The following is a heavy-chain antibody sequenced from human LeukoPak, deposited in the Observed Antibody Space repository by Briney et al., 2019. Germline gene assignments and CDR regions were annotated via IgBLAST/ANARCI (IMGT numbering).Heavy chain of an antibody. D-gene: IGHD6-13*01. CDR1: GGSFSGYY. V-gene: IGHV4-34*01. CDR2: INHSGTT. Sequence: PSETLSLTCAVYGGSFSGYYWSWIRQPPGKGLEWIGEINHSGTTTYNPSLMRRLTISVDTSKNQFSLKLSSVTAADTAVYYCARQPLSSSDLSPRGPWGQGTLVTVSS. CDR3: ARQPLSSSDLSPRGP. J-gene: IGHJ5*02.